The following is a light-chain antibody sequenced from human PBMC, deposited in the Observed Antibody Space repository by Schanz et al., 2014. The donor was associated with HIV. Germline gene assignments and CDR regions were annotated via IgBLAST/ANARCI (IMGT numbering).Light chain of an antibody. CDR1: QSVSSN. Sequence: EIVMTQSPGTLSVSPGERATLSCRASQSVSSNFAWYQQKPGQAPRLLIYGASTRATGIPDRFSGSGSGTDFSLTISRLEPGDFAVYYCQQYNNWPRTFGQGTKVEIK. V-gene: IGKV3D-15*01. J-gene: IGKJ1*01. CDR3: QQYNNWPRT. CDR2: GAS.